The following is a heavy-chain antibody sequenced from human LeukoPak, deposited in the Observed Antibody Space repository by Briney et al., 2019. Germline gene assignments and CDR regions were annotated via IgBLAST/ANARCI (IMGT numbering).Heavy chain of an antibody. CDR2: FDPEDGET. CDR3: ATQHSGWYGGFVDY. CDR1: GYTLTELS. V-gene: IGHV1-24*01. Sequence: ASVKVSCKVSGYTLTELSMHWVRQAPGKGLEWMGGFDPEDGETIYAQKFQGRVTMTEDTSTDTAYMELSSLTSEDTAVYYCATQHSGWYGGFVDYWGQGTLVTVSS. J-gene: IGHJ4*02. D-gene: IGHD6-19*01.